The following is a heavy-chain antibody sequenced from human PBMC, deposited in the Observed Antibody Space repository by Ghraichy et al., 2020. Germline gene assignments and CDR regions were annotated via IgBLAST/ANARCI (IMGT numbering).Heavy chain of an antibody. V-gene: IGHV3-74*01. Sequence: GGSLRLSCAASGFTFTTYWMHWVRQAPGKGLVWVSRISGDGSSTAYADSVKGRFTISRDNAKNTLYLQMTSLRADDTAVYYCARGDLHSSFDYWGQGALVTVSS. J-gene: IGHJ4*02. D-gene: IGHD4-11*01. CDR2: ISGDGSST. CDR3: ARGDLHSSFDY. CDR1: GFTFTTYW.